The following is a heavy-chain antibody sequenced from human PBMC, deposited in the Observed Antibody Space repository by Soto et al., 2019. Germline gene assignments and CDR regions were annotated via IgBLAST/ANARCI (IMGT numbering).Heavy chain of an antibody. CDR3: ARPDFGDYWYFDL. V-gene: IGHV1-69*08. Sequence: QDQLVQSGAEVKKPGSSVKVSCKAFGGPFSSHTFSWVRQAPGQGLEWMGRIIPALGTTTYAQKFQGRVTITADESVTTVYMERNSLRTEDTAVYYCARPDFGDYWYFDLWGRGTLVTVSS. CDR2: IIPALGTT. J-gene: IGHJ2*01. D-gene: IGHD4-17*01. CDR1: GGPFSSHT.